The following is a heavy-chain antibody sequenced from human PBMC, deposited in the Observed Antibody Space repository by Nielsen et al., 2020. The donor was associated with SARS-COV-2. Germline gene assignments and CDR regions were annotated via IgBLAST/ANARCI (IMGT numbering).Heavy chain of an antibody. J-gene: IGHJ6*03. Sequence: SETLSPTCSVSGASVSAYDWTWIRQFPGKELECIGKIYYSGSTIYNPSLKTRVTMSRDTSKSQVSLKLSSVTAADTAVYYCARHQYGRHRDGNFYYMDVWGKGTTVTVSS. CDR1: GASVSAYD. CDR3: ARHQYGRHRDGNFYYMDV. V-gene: IGHV4-59*08. D-gene: IGHD2/OR15-2a*01. CDR2: IYYSGST.